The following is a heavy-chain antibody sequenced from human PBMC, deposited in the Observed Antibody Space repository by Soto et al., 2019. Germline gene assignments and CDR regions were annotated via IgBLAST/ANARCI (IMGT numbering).Heavy chain of an antibody. V-gene: IGHV3-23*01. CDR3: AKDPRVSFDP. CDR2: ISASGGST. CDR1: GFTFSTFA. Sequence: QPVGSLSLSCAASGFTFSTFAMSWVRQAPGQGMEWVSAISASGGSTYYADSVKGRFTISRDNSNNTLYLQMNSLRVEDTAVYYCAKDPRVSFDPWGQGTLVTVSS. J-gene: IGHJ5*02.